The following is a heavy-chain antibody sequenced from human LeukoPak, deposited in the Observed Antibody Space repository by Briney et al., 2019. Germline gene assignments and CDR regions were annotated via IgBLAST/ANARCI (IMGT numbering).Heavy chain of an antibody. D-gene: IGHD6-19*01. V-gene: IGHV3-23*01. Sequence: GGSLRLSCAASGFTFSSYAMSWVRQAPGKGLEWVSAISSSGGSTYYADSVKGRFTISRDNSKNTLYLQMNSLRAEDTAVYYCANHQRYSSGWYVGFQHWGQGTLVTVSS. CDR1: GFTFSSYA. CDR2: ISSSGGST. J-gene: IGHJ1*01. CDR3: ANHQRYSSGWYVGFQH.